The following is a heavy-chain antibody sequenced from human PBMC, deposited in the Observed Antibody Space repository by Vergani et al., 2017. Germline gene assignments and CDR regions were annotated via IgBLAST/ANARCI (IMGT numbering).Heavy chain of an antibody. CDR2: IYYSGST. V-gene: IGHV4-39*01. CDR3: ARTWLDAFDI. D-gene: IGHD5-12*01. J-gene: IGHJ3*02. Sequence: QLQLQESGPGLVKPSETLSLTCTVSGGSISISSYYWGWIRQPPGKGLEWIGSIYYSGSTYYNPSLKSRVTISVDTSKNQFSLKLSSVTAADTAVYYCARTWLDAFDIWGQGTMVTVSS. CDR1: GGSISISSYY.